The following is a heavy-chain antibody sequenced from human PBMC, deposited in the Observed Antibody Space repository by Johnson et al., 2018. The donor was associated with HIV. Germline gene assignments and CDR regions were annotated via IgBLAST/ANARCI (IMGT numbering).Heavy chain of an antibody. CDR3: AKGVLRFNIVRGGSDAFDI. CDR2: ISYDGSKT. V-gene: IGHV3-30*02. J-gene: IGHJ3*02. D-gene: IGHD3-10*01. CDR1: GFTFSNYG. Sequence: QVQLVESGGGVVQPGGSLRLSCVASGFTFSNYGMHWVRQAPGQGLEWVAFISYDGSKTYYADSVKGRFTISRDNSQKTLYLQMNSLRAEDTAVYYCAKGVLRFNIVRGGSDAFDIWGQGTMVTVSS.